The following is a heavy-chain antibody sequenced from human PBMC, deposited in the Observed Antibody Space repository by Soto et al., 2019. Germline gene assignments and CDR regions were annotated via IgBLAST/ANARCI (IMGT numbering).Heavy chain of an antibody. J-gene: IGHJ5*02. CDR2: IIPMFGTT. CDR3: ARGDNILTGPNWFDP. V-gene: IGHV1-69*01. D-gene: IGHD3-9*01. Sequence: QVQLVQSGAEVKKPGSSVKVSCKASGGTFSSYTISWVRQAPGQGLEWMGGIIPMFGTTNYAQKFQGRVTITADESTSTPCMELLSLRSEDTAVYYCARGDNILTGPNWFDPWGQGTLLTVSS. CDR1: GGTFSSYT.